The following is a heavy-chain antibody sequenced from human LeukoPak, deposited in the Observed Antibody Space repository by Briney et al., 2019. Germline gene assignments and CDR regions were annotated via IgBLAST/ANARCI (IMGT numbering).Heavy chain of an antibody. V-gene: IGHV1-69*13. CDR3: ARGRGPADFDP. Sequence: SVKVSCKASGGTLSSYAISWVRQAPGQGLEWMGGIIPIFGTANYAQKFQGRVTITADESTSTAYMELSSLRSEDTAVHYCARGRGPADFDPWGQGTLVTVSS. CDR1: GGTLSSYA. D-gene: IGHD5-24*01. CDR2: IIPIFGTA. J-gene: IGHJ5*02.